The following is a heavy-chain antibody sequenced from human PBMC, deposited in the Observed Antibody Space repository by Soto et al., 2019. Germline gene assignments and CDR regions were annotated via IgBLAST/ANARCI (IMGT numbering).Heavy chain of an antibody. CDR2: IHSDGIIT. V-gene: IGHV3-74*01. J-gene: IGHJ3*02. Sequence: GGSLRLSCAASGSTFNTYWMHWVRQAPGKGLVWVSRIHSDGIITNYADSVKGRFTISRDNAKNTLFLQMSSLRAEDTAVYYWARAGAGTRNAFDMWGQGKMVTVPS. CDR3: ARAGAGTRNAFDM. D-gene: IGHD6-19*01. CDR1: GSTFNTYW.